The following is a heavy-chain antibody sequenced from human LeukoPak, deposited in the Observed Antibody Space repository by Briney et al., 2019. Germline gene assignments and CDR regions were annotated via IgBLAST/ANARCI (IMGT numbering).Heavy chain of an antibody. D-gene: IGHD4-17*01. J-gene: IGHJ4*02. V-gene: IGHV3-53*01. CDR3: ARESSTVTTRSFDY. CDR1: GFTVSSNY. Sequence: GGSLRLSCAASGFTVSSNYMSWVRQAPGKGLEWVSVIYSGGSTYYADSVKGRFTISRDNSKNTLYLQMNSLRAEDTAVYYCARESSTVTTRSFDYWGQGTLVTVSS. CDR2: IYSGGST.